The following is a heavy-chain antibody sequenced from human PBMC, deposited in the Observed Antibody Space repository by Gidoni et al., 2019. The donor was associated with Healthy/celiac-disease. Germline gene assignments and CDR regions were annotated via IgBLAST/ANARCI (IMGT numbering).Heavy chain of an antibody. CDR1: GGSISSYY. CDR3: AREGNLGGSYTRAFDY. V-gene: IGHV4-4*07. CDR2: IYTSGST. D-gene: IGHD1-26*01. J-gene: IGHJ4*02. Sequence: QVQLQESGPGLVKPSETLSLTCTVSGGSISSYYWSWIRQPAGKGLEWIGRIYTSGSTNYNPSLKSRVTMSVDTSKNQFSLKLSSVTAADTAVYYCAREGNLGGSYTRAFDYWGQGTLVTVSS.